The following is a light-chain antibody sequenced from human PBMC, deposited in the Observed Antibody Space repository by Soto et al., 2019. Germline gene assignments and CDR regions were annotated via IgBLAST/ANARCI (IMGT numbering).Light chain of an antibody. V-gene: IGKV3-15*01. Sequence: IVMTQSPATLSVSPGDRATISCRASQSVRTNLAWYQLTPGQAPRLLIHGATTRATGIPARFSGSGSGTEVTITISSLQSEDGEVYDGQQYNNWPRTFGQGTKVDIK. CDR3: QQYNNWPRT. CDR2: GAT. J-gene: IGKJ1*01. CDR1: QSVRTN.